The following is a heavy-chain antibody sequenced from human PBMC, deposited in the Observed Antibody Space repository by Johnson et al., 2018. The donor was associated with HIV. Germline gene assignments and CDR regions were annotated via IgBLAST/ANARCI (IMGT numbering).Heavy chain of an antibody. J-gene: IGHJ3*02. CDR1: GFTFSSYA. Sequence: QMLLVESGGGVVQPGRSLRLSCAASGFTFSSYAMHWVRQAPGKGLEWVAVISYDGNNKYYADSVKGRFTISRDNSKNTLYLQMNSLRAEDTAVYYCASGWGIAASDAFDIWGQGTMVIVSS. CDR3: ASGWGIAASDAFDI. CDR2: ISYDGNNK. V-gene: IGHV3-30*04. D-gene: IGHD6-13*01.